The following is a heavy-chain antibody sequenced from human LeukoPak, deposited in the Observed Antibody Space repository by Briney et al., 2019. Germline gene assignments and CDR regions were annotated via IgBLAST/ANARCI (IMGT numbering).Heavy chain of an antibody. D-gene: IGHD3-10*01. CDR2: IDWNSGSV. J-gene: IGHJ4*02. Sequence: GRSLRLSCAASGFTFDDYAMHWVRQAPGKGLEWVSGIDWNSGSVGYADSVKGRFTLSRDNAKNSLYLQMNSLRAEDTAVYFCAREPYDSGSYNFDYWGQGTLVTVSS. CDR3: AREPYDSGSYNFDY. V-gene: IGHV3-9*01. CDR1: GFTFDDYA.